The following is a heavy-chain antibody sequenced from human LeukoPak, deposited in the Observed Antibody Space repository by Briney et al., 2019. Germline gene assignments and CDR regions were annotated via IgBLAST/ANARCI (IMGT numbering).Heavy chain of an antibody. V-gene: IGHV1-58*02. D-gene: IGHD6-19*01. J-gene: IGHJ6*02. CDR2: IVVGSGNT. Sequence: SVKVSCKASGFTFTSSAMQWVRQARGQRLEWIGWIVVGSGNTNYAQKFQERVTITRDMSTSTAYMELSSLRSEDTAVYYCAAEGNSLGAVAGYYYYYGMDVWGQGTTVTVSS. CDR1: GFTFTSSA. CDR3: AAEGNSLGAVAGYYYYYGMDV.